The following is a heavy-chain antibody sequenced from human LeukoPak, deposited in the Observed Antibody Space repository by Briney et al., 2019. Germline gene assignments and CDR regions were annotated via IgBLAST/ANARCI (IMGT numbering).Heavy chain of an antibody. CDR3: ARSSGWRDAFDF. D-gene: IGHD6-19*01. CDR2: TYNSGNT. J-gene: IGHJ3*01. Sequence: PSQTLSLTCSVSGGSISISGFYWNWNRQLPGKGLEWIAYTYNSGNTYYNPSFGSRVTISTDTSMNQFFLKSHSVTAADTAVYYCARSSGWRDAFDFWGRGTMVTVSS. CDR1: GGSISISGFY. V-gene: IGHV4-31*03.